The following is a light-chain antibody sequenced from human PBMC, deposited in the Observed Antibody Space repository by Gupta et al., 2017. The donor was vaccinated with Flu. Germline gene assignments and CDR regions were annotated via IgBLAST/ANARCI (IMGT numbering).Light chain of an antibody. CDR1: PSNIGAGYD. V-gene: IGLV1-40*01. Sequence: QSVLTQPPSVSGAPGQRVTISCTGSPSNIGAGYDVQWYQQLPGTAPKPLIYVNSNRPSGVPDRFSGSKSGTSASLAITGLQAEDEADYYCQSYDSSLSGPSYVFGTGTKVTVL. CDR2: VNS. CDR3: QSYDSSLSGPSYV. J-gene: IGLJ1*01.